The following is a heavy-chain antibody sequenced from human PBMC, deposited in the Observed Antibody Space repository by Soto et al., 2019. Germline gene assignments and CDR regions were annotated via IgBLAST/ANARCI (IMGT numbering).Heavy chain of an antibody. V-gene: IGHV1-8*01. CDR3: ARGKLHPINYYYGMDV. CDR2: MNPNSGNT. CDR1: GYTFTSYD. J-gene: IGHJ6*02. Sequence: ASVKVSCKASGYTFTSYDINWVRQATGQGLGWVGWMNPNSGNTGYAQKFQGRVTMTRNTSISTAYMELSSLRSEDTAVYYCARGKLHPINYYYGMDVWGQGTTVTVSS. D-gene: IGHD1-7*01.